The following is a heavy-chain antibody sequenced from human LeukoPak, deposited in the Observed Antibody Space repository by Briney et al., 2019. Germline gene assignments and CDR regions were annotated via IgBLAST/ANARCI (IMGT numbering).Heavy chain of an antibody. V-gene: IGHV1-2*02. J-gene: IGHJ4*02. CDR2: INPNSGGT. CDR1: GYTFTGYY. Sequence: GASVKVSCTASGYTFTGYYMHWVRQAPGQGLEWMGWINPNSGGTNYAQKFQGRVTMTRDASISTAYMELSRLRSDDTAVYYCARGADIVVVLAAMYYWGQGTLVTVSS. D-gene: IGHD2-2*01. CDR3: ARGADIVVVLAAMYY.